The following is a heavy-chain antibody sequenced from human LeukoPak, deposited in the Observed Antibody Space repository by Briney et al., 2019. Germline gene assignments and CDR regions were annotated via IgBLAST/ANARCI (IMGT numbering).Heavy chain of an antibody. V-gene: IGHV3-7*01. Sequence: PGGSLILSCVASGFTISSVWMSWVRPAPGKGLEWVANISPDETVKTYVDSVEGRFTISKDNAKNSVYLQMNSLTVEDTAVYYCARDSRWGQGTLVSVSS. CDR2: ISPDETVK. CDR1: GFTISSVW. J-gene: IGHJ4*02. CDR3: ARDSR.